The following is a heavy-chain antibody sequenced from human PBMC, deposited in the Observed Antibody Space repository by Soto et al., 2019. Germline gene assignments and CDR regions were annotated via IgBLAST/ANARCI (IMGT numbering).Heavy chain of an antibody. V-gene: IGHV3-66*01. CDR1: GFTVSSNY. D-gene: IGHD6-19*01. J-gene: IGHJ4*02. CDR3: ASTAVAGAFDY. CDR2: IYSGGST. Sequence: PGGSLRLSCAASGFTVSSNYMSWVRQAPGKGLEWVSVIYSGGSTYYADSVKGRFTISRDNSKNTLYLQMNSLRAEDTAVYYCASTAVAGAFDYWGQGTLVTVSS.